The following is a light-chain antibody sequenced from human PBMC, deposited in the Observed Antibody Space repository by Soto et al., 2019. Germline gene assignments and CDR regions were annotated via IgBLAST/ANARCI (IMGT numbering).Light chain of an antibody. V-gene: IGKV1-39*01. Sequence: DIQMTQSPSSLSASVGDRFTITCRASQSISTYLHWYQQKPGTAPKLLIYATSNLQSGVPSRFSGSGSGTDFTLTINSLQPEDFATYYCQQAYSTPWTFGQGTRLEIK. J-gene: IGKJ5*01. CDR1: QSISTY. CDR2: ATS. CDR3: QQAYSTPWT.